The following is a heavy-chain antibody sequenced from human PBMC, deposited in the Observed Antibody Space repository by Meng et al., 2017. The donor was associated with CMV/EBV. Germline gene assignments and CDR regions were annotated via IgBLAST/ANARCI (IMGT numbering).Heavy chain of an antibody. CDR2: INPNSGGT. V-gene: IGHV1-2*02. D-gene: IGHD4-17*01. Sequence: ASVKVSCKASGYTFTGYYMHWVRQAPGQGLEWMGWINPNSGGTNYAQKFQGRVTMTRDTSISTAYMELSRLRSDDTAVYYCSSSNYGLHYYVMDIWGQGTTVTVSS. CDR1: GYTFTGYY. J-gene: IGHJ6*02. CDR3: SSSNYGLHYYVMDI.